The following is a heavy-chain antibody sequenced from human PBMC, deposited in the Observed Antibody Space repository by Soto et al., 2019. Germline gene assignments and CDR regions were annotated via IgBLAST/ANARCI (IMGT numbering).Heavy chain of an antibody. D-gene: IGHD2-15*01. Sequence: ASVKVSCKASGYTFSRYGITWVRQAPGQGLEWMGWISPYNGETSYAQTLHDRLTMTTDTSTSTAYMELRSLKFDDTAVYYCARAYCSGDTCYDSWGHGTLVTVSS. CDR2: ISPYNGET. CDR3: ARAYCSGDTCYDS. CDR1: GYTFSRYG. V-gene: IGHV1-18*01. J-gene: IGHJ5*01.